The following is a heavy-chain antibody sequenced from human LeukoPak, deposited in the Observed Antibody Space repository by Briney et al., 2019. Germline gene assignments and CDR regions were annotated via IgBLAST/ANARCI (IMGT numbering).Heavy chain of an antibody. J-gene: IGHJ4*02. CDR2: ITGDNRII. Sequence: PGGSLRLSCAASGXTFTTYTMTWVRQAPGKGLEWVSYITGDNRIIDYADSVKGRFTISRDNAKNSLYLQMNSLRDEDTAVYYCARENNYYYYDYWGQGTLVTVSS. V-gene: IGHV3-48*02. CDR1: GXTFTTYT. CDR3: ARENNYYYYDY. D-gene: IGHD3-10*01.